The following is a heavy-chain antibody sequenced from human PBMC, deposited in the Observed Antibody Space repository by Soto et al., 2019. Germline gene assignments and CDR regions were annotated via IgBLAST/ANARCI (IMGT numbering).Heavy chain of an antibody. CDR2: IIGSGGDT. CDR1: GFTFSSYA. CDR3: AKLTRDSTSSWLFDY. V-gene: IGHV3-23*01. Sequence: EVQLLESGGGLVQPGGSLRLSCAASGFTFSSYAMSWVRQAPGKGLEWFSAIIGSGGDTYYADSVKGRFTISRDNSKNTVYLQMNSLRAEDTAVNYCAKLTRDSTSSWLFDYWGQGTLVTVSS. D-gene: IGHD6-6*01. J-gene: IGHJ4*02.